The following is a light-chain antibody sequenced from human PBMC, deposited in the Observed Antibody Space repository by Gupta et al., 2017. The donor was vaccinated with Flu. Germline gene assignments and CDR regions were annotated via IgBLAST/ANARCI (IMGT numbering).Light chain of an antibody. J-gene: IGLJ2*01. CDR1: SSDIGAYNF. Sequence: SALPHPAPVSGSLGQSITIPCPGTSSDIGAYNFVSWYQQYPGKAPKLMIYEVSIRPSGVSNRFSGSKSGKTASLTISGLQAEDDADYYCSSYTTSSTRVFGAGTKLTVL. V-gene: IGLV2-14*01. CDR2: EVS. CDR3: SSYTTSSTRV.